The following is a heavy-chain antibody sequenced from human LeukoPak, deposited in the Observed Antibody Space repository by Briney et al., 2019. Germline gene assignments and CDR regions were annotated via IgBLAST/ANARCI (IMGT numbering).Heavy chain of an antibody. CDR3: ARAVLYYYYMDV. J-gene: IGHJ6*03. CDR2: FNPSGGST. CDR1: GYTFTNYY. D-gene: IGHD4/OR15-4a*01. V-gene: IGHV1-46*01. Sequence: ASVKVSCKASGYTFTNYYMHWVRQAPGQGLEWMGVFNPSGGSTSYAQKLQGRVTMTRDTSTSTVYTELRSLRSDDTAVYYCARAVLYYYYMDVWGKGTTVTISS.